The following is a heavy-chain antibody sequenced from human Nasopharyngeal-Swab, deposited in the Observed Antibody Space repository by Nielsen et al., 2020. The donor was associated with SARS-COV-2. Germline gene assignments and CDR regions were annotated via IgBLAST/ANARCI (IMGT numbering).Heavy chain of an antibody. J-gene: IGHJ5*02. V-gene: IGHV4-34*01. CDR1: DGSFSGFY. CDR2: INHSGST. Sequence: AETLSPTCPVYDGSFSGFYWGWVRQPPGKGLEWNGEINHSGSTNYNQYPKSQVTISLYTSKNRVTLKLSPVTAADTAEYYCARAPGYSISWRPNWFDPWGQGTLVTVSS. CDR3: ARAPGYSISWRPNWFDP. D-gene: IGHD6-13*01.